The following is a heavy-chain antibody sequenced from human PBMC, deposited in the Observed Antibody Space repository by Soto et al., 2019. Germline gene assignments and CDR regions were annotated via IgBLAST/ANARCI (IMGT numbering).Heavy chain of an antibody. D-gene: IGHD3-22*01. Sequence: PGGSLRLSCAASGFTFSDYYMSWIRQAPGKGLEWVSYISSSGSIIYYADSVKGRFTISRDNAKNSLYLQMNSLRAEDAAVYYCARDLGYYDSSGYFDYWGQGTLVTVYS. CDR1: GFTFSDYY. V-gene: IGHV3-11*01. J-gene: IGHJ4*02. CDR2: ISSSGSII. CDR3: ARDLGYYDSSGYFDY.